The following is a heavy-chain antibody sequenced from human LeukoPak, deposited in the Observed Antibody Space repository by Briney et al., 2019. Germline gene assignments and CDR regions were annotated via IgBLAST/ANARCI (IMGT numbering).Heavy chain of an antibody. V-gene: IGHV4-30-2*01. J-gene: IGHJ4*02. Sequence: SETLSLTCTVSGGSISSGGYYWSWIRQPPGKGLEWIGYIYHSGSTYYNPSLKSRVTISVDRSKNQFSLKLSSVTAADTAVYYCVRGGDIVVVPAAPDYWGQGTLVTVSS. D-gene: IGHD2-2*01. CDR1: GGSISSGGYY. CDR3: VRGGDIVVVPAAPDY. CDR2: IYHSGST.